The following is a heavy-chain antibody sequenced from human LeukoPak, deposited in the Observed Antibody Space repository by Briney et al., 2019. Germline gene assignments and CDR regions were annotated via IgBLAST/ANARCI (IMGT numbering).Heavy chain of an antibody. CDR2: IIPIFGTA. CDR3: ARGLRYYYGMDV. Sequence: SVKVSCKASGGTFSSYAISWVRQAPGQGLEWMGGIIPIFGTANYAQKFQGRVTITTDESTSTAYMELRSLRSDDTAVYYCARGLRYYYGMDVWGQGTTVTVS. CDR1: GGTFSSYA. V-gene: IGHV1-69*05. J-gene: IGHJ6*02.